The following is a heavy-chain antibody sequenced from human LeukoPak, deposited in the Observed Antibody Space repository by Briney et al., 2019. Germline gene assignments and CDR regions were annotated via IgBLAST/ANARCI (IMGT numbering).Heavy chain of an antibody. D-gene: IGHD6-19*01. CDR3: ASGYSSGPVY. CDR2: ISSTSTTI. J-gene: IGHJ4*02. CDR1: GFTFSSSS. Sequence: GGSLRLSCAASGFTFSSSSMNWVRQAPGKGLEWVSYISSTSTTIYYSDSVKGRFTISRDNAKNSLYLQMNSLRAEDTAVYYCASGYSSGPVYWGQGNLVTVSS. V-gene: IGHV3-48*04.